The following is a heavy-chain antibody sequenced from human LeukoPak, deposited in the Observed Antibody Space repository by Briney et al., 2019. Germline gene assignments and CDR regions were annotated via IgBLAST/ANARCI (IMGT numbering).Heavy chain of an antibody. V-gene: IGHV3-30*18. D-gene: IGHD2-15*01. CDR1: GFTFSSYG. CDR2: IIYDGSNT. Sequence: GRSLRLSCAASGFTFSSYGMHWVRQAPGKGLEWVAVIIYDGSNTYYAHSVKGRFTISRDNSKNTLYLQMNSLRGEDTAVYYCAKDLCSGGSCYPSSGCDYWGQGTLVTVSS. J-gene: IGHJ4*02. CDR3: AKDLCSGGSCYPSSGCDY.